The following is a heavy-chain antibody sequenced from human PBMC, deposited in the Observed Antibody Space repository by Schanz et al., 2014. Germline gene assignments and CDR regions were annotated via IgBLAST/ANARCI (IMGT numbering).Heavy chain of an antibody. CDR3: ARVRTIYGSGAMGY. Sequence: DVQLVDSGGDLVQPGGSLRLSCATSGFTFSTYAMSWVRQAPGKGLEWVSGISGSGVITYYEDSVKGRFTISRDNSKNTLYLQMNSLRAEDTAVYYCARVRTIYGSGAMGYWGQGTLVTVSS. CDR1: GFTFSTYA. D-gene: IGHD3-10*01. CDR2: ISGSGVIT. J-gene: IGHJ4*02. V-gene: IGHV3-23*04.